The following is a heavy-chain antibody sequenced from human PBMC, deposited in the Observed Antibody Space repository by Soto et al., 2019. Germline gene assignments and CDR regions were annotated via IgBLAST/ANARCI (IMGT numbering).Heavy chain of an antibody. V-gene: IGHV4-34*01. CDR1: GGSFSGYY. Sequence: SETLSLTCAVYGGSFSGYYWSWIRQPPGKGLEWIGKINHSGSTNYNPSLNSRVTISVDTSKNQFSLKLSSVTAADTAVYYCARSSRQEDSSGYYYVSFDYWGQGTLVTVSS. CDR3: ARSSRQEDSSGYYYVSFDY. CDR2: INHSGST. D-gene: IGHD3-22*01. J-gene: IGHJ4*02.